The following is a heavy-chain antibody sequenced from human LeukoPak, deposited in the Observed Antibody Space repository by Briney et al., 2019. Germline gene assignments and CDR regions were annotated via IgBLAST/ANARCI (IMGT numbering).Heavy chain of an antibody. CDR3: ATDRPDYYDSTTSLDY. CDR1: GYTLTELS. Sequence: ASVNVSCKVSGYTLTELSMHWVRQAPGKGLEWMGGFDPEDGETIYAQKFQGRATMTEDTSTDTAYMELSSLRSEDTAVYYCATDRPDYYDSTTSLDYWGQGTLVTVSS. D-gene: IGHD3-22*01. V-gene: IGHV1-24*01. J-gene: IGHJ4*02. CDR2: FDPEDGET.